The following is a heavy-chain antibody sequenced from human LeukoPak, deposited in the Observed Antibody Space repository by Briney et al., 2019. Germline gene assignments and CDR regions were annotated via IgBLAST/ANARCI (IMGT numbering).Heavy chain of an antibody. D-gene: IGHD3-16*01. CDR3: ARRGEDVSYYDY. V-gene: IGHV3-74*01. Sequence: GGSLRLSCTASGFTFSSYWMHWVRQVPGKGLVWVSRINSDGSSTSYADSVKGRFTLSRDNAKNTMYLQMNSLRAEDTAVYYCARRGEDVSYYDYWGQGTLVTVSS. J-gene: IGHJ4*02. CDR2: INSDGSST. CDR1: GFTFSSYW.